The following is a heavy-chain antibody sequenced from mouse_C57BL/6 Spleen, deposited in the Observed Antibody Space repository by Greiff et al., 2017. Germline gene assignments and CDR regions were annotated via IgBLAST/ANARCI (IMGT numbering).Heavy chain of an antibody. CDR2: IDPSDSYT. CDR1: GYTFTSYW. Sequence: QVQLQQPGAELVKPGASVKLSCKASGYTFTSYWMQWVKQRPGQGLEWIGEIDPSDSYTNYNQKFKGKATLTVDTSSSTAYMQLSSLTSEDSAVYYCARRLHGSSFFDDWGQGTTLTVSS. J-gene: IGHJ2*01. V-gene: IGHV1-50*01. CDR3: ARRLHGSSFFDD. D-gene: IGHD2-13*01.